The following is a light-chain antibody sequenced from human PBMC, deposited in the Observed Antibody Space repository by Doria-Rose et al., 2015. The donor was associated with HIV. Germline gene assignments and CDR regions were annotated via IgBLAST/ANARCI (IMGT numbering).Light chain of an antibody. Sequence: DIVLTQSPRTLSLSPGERATLSCMASQSFSSTYLAWYQQKPGQAPSLLIYDGSTSATGIPDRFRASGSGTDFTLTINRLEPEDFALYYCHQYGTSWTFGQGTKVEI. CDR2: DGS. CDR1: QSFSSTY. J-gene: IGKJ1*01. V-gene: IGKV3-20*01. CDR3: HQYGTSWT.